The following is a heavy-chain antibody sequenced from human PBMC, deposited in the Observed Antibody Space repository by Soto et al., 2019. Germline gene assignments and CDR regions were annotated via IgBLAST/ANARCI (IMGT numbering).Heavy chain of an antibody. CDR1: GGSFSGYY. CDR3: ARGTTGTATSNYYMDV. CDR2: INHSGST. V-gene: IGHV4-34*01. Sequence: LSLNCAVYGGSFSGYYWSLIRQPPGKGLEWIGEINHSGSTNYNPSLKSRVTISVDTSKNQFSLKLSSVTAADTAVYYCARGTTGTATSNYYMDVWGKGTTVTVSS. D-gene: IGHD1-1*01. J-gene: IGHJ6*03.